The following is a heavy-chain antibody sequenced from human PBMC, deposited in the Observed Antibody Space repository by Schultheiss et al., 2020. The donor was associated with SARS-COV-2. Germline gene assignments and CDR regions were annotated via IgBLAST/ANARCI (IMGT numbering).Heavy chain of an antibody. Sequence: GGSLRLSCAASGFTFSSYWMHWVRQAPGRGLVWVSHINNDGSSTRYADSVKGRFTISRDNSKNTLYLQMNSLRAEDTAVYYCARDSPTGDYVNSFDPWGQGTLVTVSS. CDR1: GFTFSSYW. CDR2: INNDGSST. V-gene: IGHV3-74*01. D-gene: IGHD4-17*01. J-gene: IGHJ5*02. CDR3: ARDSPTGDYVNSFDP.